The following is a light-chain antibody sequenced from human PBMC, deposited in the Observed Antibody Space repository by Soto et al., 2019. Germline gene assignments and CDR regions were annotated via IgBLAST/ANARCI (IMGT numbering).Light chain of an antibody. CDR2: GAS. CDR3: QRYGSSPPYA. CDR1: QSVSSSY. V-gene: IGKV3-20*01. Sequence: EIVLTQSPGTLSLSPGERVTLSCRASQSVSSSYLGWYQQKPGQAPRLLIYGASNRATGIPDRFSGSGSGTDFTLTINRLEPEDFAVYYGQRYGSSPPYAFGQGTKLEVK. J-gene: IGKJ2*01.